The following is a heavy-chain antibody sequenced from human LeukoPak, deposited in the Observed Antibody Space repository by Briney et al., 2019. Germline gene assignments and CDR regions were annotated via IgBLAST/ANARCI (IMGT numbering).Heavy chain of an antibody. CDR1: GYIFTTYA. Sequence: ASVTVSCKASGYIFTTYAISWVRQAPGQGLEWMGWISTYNGNTNYAQKFQGRVTLTTDTSTSTAYMDLRSLRSDDTAVYHCARVALGSWYFDLWGRGTLVTVSS. J-gene: IGHJ2*01. V-gene: IGHV1-18*01. CDR3: ARVALGSWYFDL. D-gene: IGHD3-3*02. CDR2: ISTYNGNT.